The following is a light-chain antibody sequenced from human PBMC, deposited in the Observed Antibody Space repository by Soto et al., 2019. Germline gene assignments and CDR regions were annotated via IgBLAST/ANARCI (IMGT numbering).Light chain of an antibody. CDR1: SSDVGGYNY. Sequence: QSALTQPASVSGSPGQSITISCTGTSSDVGGYNYVSWYQQHPGKAPKLMIYDVSNRPSGVSNRFSGSKSGNTASLTISGLQAEDEADYYCSSYTSSSTLVVFGGGTTAHRP. V-gene: IGLV2-14*01. CDR3: SSYTSSSTLVV. J-gene: IGLJ2*01. CDR2: DVS.